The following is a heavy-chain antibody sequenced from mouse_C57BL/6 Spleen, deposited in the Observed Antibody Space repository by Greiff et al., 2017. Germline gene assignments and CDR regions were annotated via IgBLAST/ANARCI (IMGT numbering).Heavy chain of an antibody. V-gene: IGHV5-4*01. D-gene: IGHD1-1*01. CDR3: ARDYYGSSYRFAY. J-gene: IGHJ3*01. Sequence: PDNVKGRFTISRDNAKNNLYLQMSHLKSEDTAMYYCARDYYGSSYRFAYWGQGTLVTVSA.